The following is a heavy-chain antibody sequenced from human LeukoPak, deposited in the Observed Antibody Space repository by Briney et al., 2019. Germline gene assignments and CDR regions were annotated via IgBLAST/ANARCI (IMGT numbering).Heavy chain of an antibody. CDR2: ISWNSGSI. CDR3: AKTTYCGVDYYSWYFDY. D-gene: IGHD2-21*02. V-gene: IGHV3-9*01. CDR1: GFSFDDYA. J-gene: IGHJ4*02. Sequence: PGGSLRLSCAASGFSFDDYAMHWVRQAPGKGPEWVSGISWNSGSIGYADSVKGRFTISRDNSKNTLYLQVNSLRAEDTAIYHCAKTTYCGVDYYSWYFDYWGQGTLVTVSS.